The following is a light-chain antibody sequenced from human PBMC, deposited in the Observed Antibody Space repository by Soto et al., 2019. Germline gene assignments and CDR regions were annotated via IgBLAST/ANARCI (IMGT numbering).Light chain of an antibody. V-gene: IGKV4-1*01. CDR2: WAS. CDR3: HQFFITTWT. J-gene: IGKJ1*01. CDR1: QSVLYRANNRSH. Sequence: DIVLTQFPESLTVSPGERVTINCDSSQSVLYRANNRSHLAWFQQRPGQPPKLLIFWASFRESGVPARFSGSGSGTHFPLIIRSLQAEDVTVYRCHQFFITTWTFGQGTRVEIK.